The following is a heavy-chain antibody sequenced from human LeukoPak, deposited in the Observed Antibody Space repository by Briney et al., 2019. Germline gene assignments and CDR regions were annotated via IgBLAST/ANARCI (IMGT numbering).Heavy chain of an antibody. CDR1: GFTFSSYE. J-gene: IGHJ4*02. D-gene: IGHD2-2*01. CDR2: ISGSGSTI. V-gene: IGHV3-48*03. CDR3: AKAHCSPTSCSRVDY. Sequence: GGSLRLSCAASGFTFSSYEMNWVRQAPGKGLEWVSYISGSGSTIHYADSVKGRFTISRDNARNSLYLQMNSLRAEDTALYYCAKAHCSPTSCSRVDYWGQGTLVTVSS.